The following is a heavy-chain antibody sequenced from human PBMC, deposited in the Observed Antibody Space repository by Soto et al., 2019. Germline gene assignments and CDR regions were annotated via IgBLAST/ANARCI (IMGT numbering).Heavy chain of an antibody. CDR3: AREYCSSTSCSDAFDI. D-gene: IGHD2-2*01. CDR1: GFTVSSNY. CDR2: IYSGGST. Sequence: EVQLVESGGGLIQPGGSLRLSCAASGFTVSSNYXXWXXXXPGKGLXXXXXIYSGGSTYYADSVKGRFTISRDNSKNTLYLQMNSLRAEDTAVYYCAREYCSSTSCSDAFDIWGQGTMVTVSS. J-gene: IGHJ3*02. V-gene: IGHV3-53*01.